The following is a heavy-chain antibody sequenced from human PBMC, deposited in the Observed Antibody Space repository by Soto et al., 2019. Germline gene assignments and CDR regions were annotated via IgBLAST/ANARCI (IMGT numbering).Heavy chain of an antibody. CDR1: GYTFTHYD. J-gene: IGHJ5*01. CDR2: INAGSGNT. CDR3: ARSLAGDGA. Sequence: QVQLVQSGAEVKKPGASVKVSCTASGYTFTHYDIHWVRHAPGQRLEWMGCINAGSGNTKYAQTFQGRVTFTKDTSASTAYIAVSRLISEDTTISSGARSLAGDGAWGHGTLVNVSS. V-gene: IGHV1-3*01. D-gene: IGHD6-13*01.